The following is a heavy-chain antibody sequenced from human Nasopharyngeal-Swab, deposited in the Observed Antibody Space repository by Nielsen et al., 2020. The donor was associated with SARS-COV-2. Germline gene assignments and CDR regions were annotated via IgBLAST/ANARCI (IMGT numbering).Heavy chain of an antibody. V-gene: IGHV4-34*01. J-gene: IGHJ4*02. D-gene: IGHD6-13*01. CDR1: GGSFSGYY. Sequence: SETLSLTCAVYGGSFSGYYWSWIRQPPGKGLEWIGEINHSGSTNYNPSLKSRVTISVDTSKNQFSLKLSSVTAADTAVYYCARGPTTGIAAGGYFAYWGQGTLVTVSS. CDR2: INHSGST. CDR3: ARGPTTGIAAGGYFAY.